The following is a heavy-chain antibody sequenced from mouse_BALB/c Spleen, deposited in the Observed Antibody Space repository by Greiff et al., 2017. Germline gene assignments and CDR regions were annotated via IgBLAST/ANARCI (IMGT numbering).Heavy chain of an antibody. CDR2: INSNGGST. Sequence: EVQVVESGGGLVQPGGSLKLSCAASGFTFSSYGMSWVRQTPDKRLELVATINSNGGSTYYPDSVKGRFTISRDNAKNTLYLQMSSLKSEDTAMYYCARDRATFDYWGQGTTLTVSS. CDR1: GFTFSSYG. J-gene: IGHJ2*01. CDR3: ARDRATFDY. D-gene: IGHD3-1*01. V-gene: IGHV5-6-3*01.